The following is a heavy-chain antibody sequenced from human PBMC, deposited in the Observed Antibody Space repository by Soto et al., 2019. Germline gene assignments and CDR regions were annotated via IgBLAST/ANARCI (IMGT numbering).Heavy chain of an antibody. Sequence: QVQLVESGGGVVQTGRSLTLSCAASGFTFSNYDMHWVRQAPGKGLEWVAVIXNDGSNQYYADSVQGRFTVSRDNSYXXXXXXXXXXXXXXXXXXXXXXXXXXXXXXXXXXXYPLDVWGRGTTVTVSS. CDR2: IXNDGSNQ. CDR1: GFTFSNYD. J-gene: IGHJ6*02. CDR3: XXXXXXXXXXXXXXXYPLDV. D-gene: IGHD1-1*01. V-gene: IGHV3-33*03.